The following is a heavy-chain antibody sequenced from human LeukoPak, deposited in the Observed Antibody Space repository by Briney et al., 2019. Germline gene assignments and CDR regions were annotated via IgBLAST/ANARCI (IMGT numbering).Heavy chain of an antibody. CDR3: ARAVTGSGDYFSD. Sequence: GASVKVSCKASGYTFTGYYMHWVRQAPGQGLEWMGWISAYNGNTNYAQKLQGRVTMTTDTSTSTAYMELRSLRSDDTAVYYCARAVTGSGDYFSDWGQGTLVTVSS. J-gene: IGHJ4*02. CDR2: ISAYNGNT. CDR1: GYTFTGYY. D-gene: IGHD4-17*01. V-gene: IGHV1-18*04.